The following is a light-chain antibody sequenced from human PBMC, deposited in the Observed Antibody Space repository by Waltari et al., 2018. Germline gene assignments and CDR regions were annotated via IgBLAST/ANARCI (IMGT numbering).Light chain of an antibody. Sequence: QSALTQPASVSGSPGQSITISCTGTSSDVGGYYFVSWYQQNPGNAPRLTVYEVSSRPSGVSNRFSGSKSGNTASLTISGLQAEDEADYYCSSYTSSSTLVFGGGTKLTVL. V-gene: IGLV2-14*01. J-gene: IGLJ2*01. CDR2: EVS. CDR3: SSYTSSSTLV. CDR1: SSDVGGYYF.